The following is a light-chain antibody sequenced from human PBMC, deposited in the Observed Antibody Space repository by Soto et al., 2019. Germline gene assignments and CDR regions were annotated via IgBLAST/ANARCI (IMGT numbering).Light chain of an antibody. CDR3: QQYNNWPPWT. V-gene: IGKV3-15*01. Sequence: EIVMTQSPATLSVSPGESATLSCRASQSVSSNLAWHQQKPGQAPRILIYDASTRATGIPARFSGSGSGTEFTLTISSLQSEDFAVYYCQQYNNWPPWTFGQGTKVDIK. CDR2: DAS. J-gene: IGKJ1*01. CDR1: QSVSSN.